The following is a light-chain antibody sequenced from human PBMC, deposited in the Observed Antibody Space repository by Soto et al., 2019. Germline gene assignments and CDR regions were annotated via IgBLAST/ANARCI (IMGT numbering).Light chain of an antibody. J-gene: IGKJ1*01. CDR1: QSISDT. V-gene: IGKV3-15*01. CDR3: QQYDNWPWT. CDR2: GAS. Sequence: EIVMTQSPATLSVSPGGRATLSCRASQSISDTLAWYQQKPGQAPRLLIHGASTRATGFPARFSGSGSGTDVTLTISSLQSEDFAVYYCQQYDNWPWTFGQGTKVEIK.